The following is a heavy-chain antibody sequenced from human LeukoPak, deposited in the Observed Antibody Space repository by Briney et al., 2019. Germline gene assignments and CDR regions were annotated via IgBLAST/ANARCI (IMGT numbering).Heavy chain of an antibody. V-gene: IGHV3-7*01. CDR2: IKQDGSEK. CDR3: ARDRVRFDYYDSSGYSL. J-gene: IGHJ4*02. D-gene: IGHD3-22*01. Sequence: GGSLRLSCAASGFTFSSYWMSWVRQAQVKGLEWVANIKQDGSEKYYVDSVKGRFTISRDNAKNSLYLQMNSLRAEDTAVYYCARDRVRFDYYDSSGYSLWGQGTLVTVSS. CDR1: GFTFSSYW.